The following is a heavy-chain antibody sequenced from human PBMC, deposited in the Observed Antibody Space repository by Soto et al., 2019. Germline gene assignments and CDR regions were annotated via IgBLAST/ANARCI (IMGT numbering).Heavy chain of an antibody. D-gene: IGHD6-6*01. Sequence: RASVKVSCKASGGTFSSYAISWVRQAPGQGLEWMGGIIPIFGTANYAQKFQGRVTITADESTSTAYMELSSLRSEDTAVYYCARDQGGSSGWFDPWGQGTLVTVSS. CDR3: ARDQGGSSGWFDP. J-gene: IGHJ5*02. CDR1: GGTFSSYA. V-gene: IGHV1-69*13. CDR2: IIPIFGTA.